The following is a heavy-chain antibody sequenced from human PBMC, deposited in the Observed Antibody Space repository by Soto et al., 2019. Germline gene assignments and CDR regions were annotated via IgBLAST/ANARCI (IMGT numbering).Heavy chain of an antibody. CDR3: ARQHMVSYHFDS. J-gene: IGHJ4*02. D-gene: IGHD2-8*01. V-gene: IGHV3-33*01. CDR1: GFSFNNHG. Sequence: QVQLAESGGGVVQPGRSLRLSCAASGFSFNNHGMHWVRQAPGKGLEWVAVIWYDGSYKYYADSVKGRFTISRDNSKNTLYLQMNSLRAEDTALYYCARQHMVSYHFDSWGQGTLVTVSS. CDR2: IWYDGSYK.